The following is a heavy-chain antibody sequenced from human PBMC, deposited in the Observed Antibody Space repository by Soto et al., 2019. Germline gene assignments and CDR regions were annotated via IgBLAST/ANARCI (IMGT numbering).Heavy chain of an antibody. J-gene: IGHJ4*02. D-gene: IGHD2-15*01. Sequence: EVQLVETGGGLIQPGGSLRLSCAASGFTVSSNYMSWVRQAPGKGLEWVSVIYSGGSTYYADSVKSRFTISRDNSKNTLYLQMNSLRAEDTAVYYCARGQAEGYFPTSPPYFDYWGQGTLVTVSS. CDR2: IYSGGST. CDR1: GFTVSSNY. CDR3: ARGQAEGYFPTSPPYFDY. V-gene: IGHV3-53*02.